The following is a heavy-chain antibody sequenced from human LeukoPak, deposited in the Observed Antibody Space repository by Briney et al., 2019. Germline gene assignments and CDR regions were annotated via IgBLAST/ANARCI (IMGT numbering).Heavy chain of an antibody. CDR2: IYYSGSN. Sequence: SETLSLTCTVSGGSISSYYWSWIRQPPGKGLEWIGYIYYSGSNNYNPSLKSRVTISVDTSKNQFSLKLSSVAAADTAVYYCASTTYYDSSGYPLNYWGQGTLVTVSS. V-gene: IGHV4-59*01. D-gene: IGHD3-22*01. CDR1: GGSISSYY. CDR3: ASTTYYDSSGYPLNY. J-gene: IGHJ4*02.